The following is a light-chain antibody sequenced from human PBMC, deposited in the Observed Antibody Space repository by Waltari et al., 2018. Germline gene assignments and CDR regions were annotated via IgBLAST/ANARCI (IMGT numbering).Light chain of an antibody. CDR1: QSIGDW. CDR3: QQYHSYPVT. J-gene: IGKJ1*01. V-gene: IGKV1-5*03. CDR2: KAS. Sequence: IQMTQSPSTLSTSVGERVTITCRANQSIGDWLAWYQQKPRKAPKVLIYKASSLETGVPSRFTGSGSGTEFTLTISGLQPDDFATYYCQQYHSYPVTFGPGTKVE.